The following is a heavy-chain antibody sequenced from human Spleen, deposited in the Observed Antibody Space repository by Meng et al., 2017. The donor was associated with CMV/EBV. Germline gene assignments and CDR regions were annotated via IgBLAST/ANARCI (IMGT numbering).Heavy chain of an antibody. CDR3: ARVLRLRHPDY. D-gene: IGHD4-17*01. CDR2: IYHSGST. CDR1: GYSISSGYY. J-gene: IGHJ4*02. Sequence: LSCTVSGYSISSGYYWGWIRQPPGKGLEWIGSIYHSGSTYYNPSLKSRVTISVDTSKNQFSLKLSSVTAADTAVYYCARVLRLRHPDYWGQGTLVTVSS. V-gene: IGHV4-38-2*02.